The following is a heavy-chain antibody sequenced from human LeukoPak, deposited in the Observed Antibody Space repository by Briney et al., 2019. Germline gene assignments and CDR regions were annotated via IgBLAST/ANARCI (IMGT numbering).Heavy chain of an antibody. CDR1: GGSISSYY. J-gene: IGHJ4*02. D-gene: IGHD4-23*01. CDR3: ARRLAVVTQEIDY. Sequence: PSETLSLTCTVSGGSISSYYWSWIRQPPGKGLEWIGYIYYSGSTNYNPSLKSRVTISVDTSKNQFSLKLSSVTAADTAVYYCARRLAVVTQEIDYWGQGTLVTVSS. CDR2: IYYSGST. V-gene: IGHV4-59*08.